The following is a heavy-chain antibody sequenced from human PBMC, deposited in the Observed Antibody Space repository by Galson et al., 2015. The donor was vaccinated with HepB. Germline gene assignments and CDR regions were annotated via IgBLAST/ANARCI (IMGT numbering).Heavy chain of an antibody. V-gene: IGHV5-51*01. J-gene: IGHJ3*02. CDR1: RYSFTSYW. CDR3: ARQGSSQSFDI. CDR2: IYPGDSDT. Sequence: QSGAEVKKPGESLKISCKASRYSFTSYWIGWVRQMPGKGLEWMGIIYPGDSDTRYSPSFQGQVTFSTDKSITTAYLQWSSLKASDTAMYYCARQGSSQSFDIWGQGTMVTVSS.